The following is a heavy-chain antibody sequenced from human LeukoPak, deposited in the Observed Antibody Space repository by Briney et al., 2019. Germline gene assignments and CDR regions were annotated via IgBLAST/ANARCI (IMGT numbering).Heavy chain of an antibody. J-gene: IGHJ4*02. CDR1: GGSFSGYY. CDR2: INHSGST. V-gene: IGHV4-34*01. Sequence: PSETLSLTCAVYGGSFSGYYWSWIRQPPGKGLEWIGEINHSGSTNYNPSLKSRVTISVDTSKNQFSLKLSSVTAADTAVYCCARGPRNYYDSSGYHFWGQGTLVTVSS. D-gene: IGHD3-22*01. CDR3: ARGPRNYYDSSGYHF.